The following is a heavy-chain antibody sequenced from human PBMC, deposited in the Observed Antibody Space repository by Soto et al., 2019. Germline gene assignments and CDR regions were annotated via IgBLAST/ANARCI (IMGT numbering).Heavy chain of an antibody. Sequence: HPGGSLRLSCAASGFTFNSYAMNWVRQAPGKGLAWVSAIGTDSNTYYADSVRGRFTISRDNSRTTLYLQMNSLRADDTALYYCVRKYPGTRPFDYWGQGTLVTVSS. V-gene: IGHV3-23*01. D-gene: IGHD6-6*01. J-gene: IGHJ4*01. CDR1: GFTFNSYA. CDR2: IGTDSNT. CDR3: VRKYPGTRPFDY.